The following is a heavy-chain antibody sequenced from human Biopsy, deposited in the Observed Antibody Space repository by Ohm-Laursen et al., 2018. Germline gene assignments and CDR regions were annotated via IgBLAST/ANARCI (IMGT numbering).Heavy chain of an antibody. CDR2: ISASGATP. V-gene: IGHV3-23*01. J-gene: IGHJ6*02. CDR3: ARNVRLQMTEHSGVISYSRYFAMDA. Sequence: SLRLSCAASGFSFSEYAMSWVRQVPGQGLEWIAAISASGATPYYADSVRGRFTISRDNSNNILHLQLDSLRAEDTALYYCARNVRLQMTEHSGVISYSRYFAMDAWGQGTTVTVSS. CDR1: GFSFSEYA. D-gene: IGHD2-15*01.